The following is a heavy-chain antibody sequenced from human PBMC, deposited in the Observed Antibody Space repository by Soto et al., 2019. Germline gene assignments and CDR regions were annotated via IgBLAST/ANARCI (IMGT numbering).Heavy chain of an antibody. CDR3: ARIAASGRGWDV. Sequence: EVQLVESGGGLVQPGGSLRLSCVDSGFTFSSYWMSWVRQARVKGLEWVGNIKQDGSEENYVDSVKGRFTISRDNAKNPMYLKMSSVRAEDTAVYYCARIAASGRGWDVWGQGTTVVVSS. CDR1: GFTFSSYW. D-gene: IGHD6-13*01. J-gene: IGHJ6*02. CDR2: IKQDGSEE. V-gene: IGHV3-7*01.